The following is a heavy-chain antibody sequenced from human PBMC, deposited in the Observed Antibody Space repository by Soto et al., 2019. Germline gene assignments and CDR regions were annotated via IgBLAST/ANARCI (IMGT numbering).Heavy chain of an antibody. V-gene: IGHV5-51*01. J-gene: IGHJ5*02. Sequence: GESLKISCRTSGYRFTSYWVAWVRQMPGKGLEWMGIIFPSDSDTRYSPSFQGQVTISADRSTSTVFLQWASLKASDTAVYFCARKDKSGYFNWFDPWGQGTLVTVSS. CDR1: GYRFTSYW. CDR3: ARKDKSGYFNWFDP. D-gene: IGHD3-22*01. CDR2: IFPSDSDT.